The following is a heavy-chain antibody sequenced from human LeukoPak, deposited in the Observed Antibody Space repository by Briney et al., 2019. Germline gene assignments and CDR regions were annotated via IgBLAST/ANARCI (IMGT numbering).Heavy chain of an antibody. CDR3: ARGQGGSSWYYFDY. J-gene: IGHJ4*02. CDR2: INHSGST. CDR1: GGSFSGYY. V-gene: IGHV4-34*01. Sequence: SETLSLTCAVYGGSFSGYYWSWIRQPPGKGLEWIGEINHSGSTNYNPSLKSRVTISVDTSENQFSLKLSSVTAADTAVYYCARGQGGSSWYYFDYWGQGTLVTVSS. D-gene: IGHD6-13*01.